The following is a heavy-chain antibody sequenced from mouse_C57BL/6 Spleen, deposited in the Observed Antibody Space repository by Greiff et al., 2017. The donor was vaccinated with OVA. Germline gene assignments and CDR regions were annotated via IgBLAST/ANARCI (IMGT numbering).Heavy chain of an antibody. CDR3: ARGKAYYSNYVDYAMDY. CDR2: IYPGSGST. Sequence: QVQLQQPGAELVKPGASVKMSCKASGYTFTSYWITWVKQRPGQGLEWIGDIYPGSGSTNYNEKFKSKATLTVDTSSSTAYMQLSSLSSEDSAVYYCARGKAYYSNYVDYAMDYWGQGTSVTVSS. V-gene: IGHV1-55*01. CDR1: GYTFTSYW. D-gene: IGHD2-5*01. J-gene: IGHJ4*01.